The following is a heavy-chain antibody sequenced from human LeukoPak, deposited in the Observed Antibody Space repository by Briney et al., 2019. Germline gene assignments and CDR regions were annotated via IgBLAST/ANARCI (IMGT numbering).Heavy chain of an antibody. D-gene: IGHD3-10*01. J-gene: IGHJ4*02. Sequence: GGSLRLSCAASGFTFSNYWVHWVRQAPGKGLVLVSRINRDWSTTKYADSVKGRFTVSRDNAKNTLNLQMNSLRAEDTAVYYCARDKKSGESSEIDYWGQGTLVTVSS. CDR3: ARDKKSGESSEIDY. CDR2: INRDWSTT. CDR1: GFTFSNYW. V-gene: IGHV3-74*03.